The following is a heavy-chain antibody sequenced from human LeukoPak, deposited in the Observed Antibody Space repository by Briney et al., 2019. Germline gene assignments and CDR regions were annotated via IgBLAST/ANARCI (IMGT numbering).Heavy chain of an antibody. Sequence: ASVKVSCKASGYTFTSYGIRWVRQAAGQGGEWMGWISAYNGKTNYEQKLQGRVTMTTDTSTSTAYMELRSLRSDDTAVYYCARGPGIAVAKGDYWGQGTLVTVSS. CDR1: GYTFTSYG. CDR3: ARGPGIAVAKGDY. CDR2: ISAYNGKT. D-gene: IGHD6-19*01. J-gene: IGHJ4*02. V-gene: IGHV1-18*01.